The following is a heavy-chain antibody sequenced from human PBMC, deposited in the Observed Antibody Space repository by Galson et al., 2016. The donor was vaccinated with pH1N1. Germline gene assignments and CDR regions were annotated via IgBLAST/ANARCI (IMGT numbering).Heavy chain of an antibody. V-gene: IGHV3-30*18. CDR1: EFSFYNYG. J-gene: IGHJ6*02. CDR3: AKDYQYYYGGSGSYYQRNYYTYGMDV. Sequence: SLRLSCAASEFSFYNYGMHWVRQAPGKGLEWVVVISFDGDKKYHAESVKGRFTISRDNSKNRLYLQMNSLRNEDTAVYYCAKDYQYYYGGSGSYYQRNYYTYGMDVWGQGTTVTVSS. CDR2: ISFDGDKK. D-gene: IGHD3-10*01.